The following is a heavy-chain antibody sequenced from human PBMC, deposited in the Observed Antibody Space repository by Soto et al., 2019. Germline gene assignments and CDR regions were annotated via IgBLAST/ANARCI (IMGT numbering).Heavy chain of an antibody. D-gene: IGHD6-6*01. CDR3: AIYSSCANDAFDI. CDR1: GYTFTSYA. CDR2: INTNTGNP. V-gene: IGHV7-4-1*01. J-gene: IGHJ3*02. Sequence: QVQLVQSGSELKKPGASVKVSCKASGYTFTSYAMNWVRQAPGQGLEWMGWINTNTGNPTYAQGFTGRFVFSLDTHVRTAYLQICSLKAEDTDVYYCAIYSSCANDAFDIWGQDTMVTASS.